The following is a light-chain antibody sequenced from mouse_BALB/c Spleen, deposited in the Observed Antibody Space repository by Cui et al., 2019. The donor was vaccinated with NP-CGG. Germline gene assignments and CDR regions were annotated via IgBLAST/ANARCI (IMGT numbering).Light chain of an antibody. CDR1: TGAVTTSNY. CDR3: ALWYSNHWV. J-gene: IGLJ1*01. Sequence: QAVVTQESALTTSHGEIVTLTCRSSTGAVTTSNYANWVQEKPDHLFTGLIGGTNNRAPGVPARFSGSLIGDKAALTITGAQTEDEAIYFCALWYSNHWVFGGGTKLTVL. CDR2: GTN. V-gene: IGLV1*01.